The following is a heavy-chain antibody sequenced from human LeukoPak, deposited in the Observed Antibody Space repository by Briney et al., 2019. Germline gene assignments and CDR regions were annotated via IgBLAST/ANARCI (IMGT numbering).Heavy chain of an antibody. CDR3: AKENTIFGVVIVPFDY. CDR2: ISGDGDNT. D-gene: IGHD3-3*01. V-gene: IGHV3-23*01. J-gene: IGHJ4*02. Sequence: GGSLRLSCAASRFTFSNYAMSWVRQAPGKGLEWVSAISGDGDNTDYADSVKGRFTISRDNSKNTLYLQMNSLRAEDTAVYYCAKENTIFGVVIVPFDYWGQGTLVTVSS. CDR1: RFTFSNYA.